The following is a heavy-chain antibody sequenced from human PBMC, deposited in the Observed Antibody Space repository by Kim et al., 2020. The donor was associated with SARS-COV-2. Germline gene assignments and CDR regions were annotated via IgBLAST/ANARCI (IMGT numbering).Heavy chain of an antibody. CDR2: IFYDGKT. J-gene: IGHJ4*01. V-gene: IGHV4-38-2*02. CDR1: GYFISSGYY. D-gene: IGHD6-19*01. CDR3: AKEGSGQWLLLGYYF. Sequence: SETLSLTCSVSGYFISSGYYWGWIRQAPGKGLEWIAIIFYDGKTYYNPSLESRATISVKASKNQFSLRLSSMTAADTAVYYCAKEGSGQWLLLGYYF.